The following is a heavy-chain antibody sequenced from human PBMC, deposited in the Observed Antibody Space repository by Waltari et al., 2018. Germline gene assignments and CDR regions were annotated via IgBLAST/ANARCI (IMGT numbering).Heavy chain of an antibody. CDR3: ATSMAVAGKGRGWFDS. CDR2: IYTGGST. V-gene: IGHV3-53*01. J-gene: IGHJ5*01. D-gene: IGHD6-19*01. Sequence: EVQLVESGGGLIQPVGSLRLSCAASGFTVRNYMSWVRQAPGKGLEWVSVIYTGGSTDYADSVKGRFTISRDNSKNTLYLQMNSLRAEDTAVYYCATSMAVAGKGRGWFDSWGQGTLVTVSS. CDR1: GFTVRNY.